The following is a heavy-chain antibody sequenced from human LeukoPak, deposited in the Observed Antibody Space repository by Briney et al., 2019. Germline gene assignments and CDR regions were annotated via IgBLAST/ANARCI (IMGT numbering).Heavy chain of an antibody. CDR3: ARGHYGLDV. J-gene: IGHJ6*02. V-gene: IGHV3-30-3*01. CDR2: ISYDGSNK. Sequence: PGGSLRLSCAASGFTFSSYAMSWVRQAPGKGLEWVAVISYDGSNKYYADSVKGRFTISRDNSKNTLYLQMNSLRVEDTAVYFCARGHYGLDVWGQGTTVTVSS. CDR1: GFTFSSYA.